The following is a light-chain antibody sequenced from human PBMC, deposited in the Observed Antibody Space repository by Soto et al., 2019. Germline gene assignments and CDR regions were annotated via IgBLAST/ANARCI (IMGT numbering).Light chain of an antibody. CDR3: SSYTTGTTLRV. CDR1: SSDVGGYNY. CDR2: EAS. V-gene: IGLV2-14*03. J-gene: IGLJ1*01. Sequence: QSVLTQPASVSGSPGQSINISCTGTSSDVGGYNYVSWYQQHPGKAPTVMIYEASNRPSGVSSRFSGFKSGNTASLTISGLQAEDEADYYCSSYTTGTTLRVFGTGTKVTV.